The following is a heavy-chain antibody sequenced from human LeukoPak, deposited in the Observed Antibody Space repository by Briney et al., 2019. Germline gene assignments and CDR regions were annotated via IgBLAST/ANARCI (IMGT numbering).Heavy chain of an antibody. CDR3: ARVVKYYYDSSGYPVTNYFDY. D-gene: IGHD3-22*01. J-gene: IGHJ4*02. Sequence: ASVKVSCKASGYTFTSYYMHWVRQAPGQGLEWMGTINPSGGSTSYAQKFQGRVTMTRDTSTSTVYMELSSLRSEDTAVYYCARVVKYYYDSSGYPVTNYFDYWGQGTLVTVSS. CDR2: INPSGGST. CDR1: GYTFTSYY. V-gene: IGHV1-46*01.